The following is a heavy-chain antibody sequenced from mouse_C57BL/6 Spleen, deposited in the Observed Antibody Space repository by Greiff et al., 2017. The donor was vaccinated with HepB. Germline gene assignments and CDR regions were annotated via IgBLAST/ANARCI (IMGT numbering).Heavy chain of an antibody. J-gene: IGHJ4*01. V-gene: IGHV1-55*01. Sequence: QVQLQQPGAELVKPGASVKMSCKASGYTFTSYWITWVKQRPGQGLAWIGDIYPGSGSTNYNEKFKSKATLTVDTSSSTAYMHLSSLTSEDSAVYYCARTSRGYAMDYWGQGTSVTVSS. CDR2: IYPGSGST. CDR1: GYTFTSYW. CDR3: ARTSRGYAMDY.